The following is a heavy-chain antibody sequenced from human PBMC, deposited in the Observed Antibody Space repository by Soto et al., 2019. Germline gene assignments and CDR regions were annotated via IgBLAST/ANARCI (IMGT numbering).Heavy chain of an antibody. CDR2: IYNSGTT. Sequence: SETLSLTCTVSGGSISSGDYYWNWIRQPPGKGLEWIGFIYNSGTTYYNPSLRSRVTISVDTSKNQFSLKLTSVTAADTAVYYCARNDYDYVWESPGGDAFDIWGRGTMVTV. J-gene: IGHJ3*02. CDR3: ARNDYDYVWESPGGDAFDI. CDR1: GGSISSGDYY. D-gene: IGHD3-16*01. V-gene: IGHV4-30-4*01.